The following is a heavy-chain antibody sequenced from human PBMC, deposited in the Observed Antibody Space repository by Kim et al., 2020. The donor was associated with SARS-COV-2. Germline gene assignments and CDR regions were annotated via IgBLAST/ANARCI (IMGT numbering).Heavy chain of an antibody. D-gene: IGHD6-19*01. V-gene: IGHV3-23*01. CDR1: GFTFSTYP. CDR3: AKGSGAVAGTMV. J-gene: IGHJ4*02. CDR2: LTGSGAST. Sequence: GGSLRLSCAASGFTFSTYPMIWVRQAPGKGLEWVSGLTGSGASTFYADSVRGRFTISRDNSKNTLFLQMNSLRAEDTAFYYCAKGSGAVAGTMVWGQGTLVPVSS.